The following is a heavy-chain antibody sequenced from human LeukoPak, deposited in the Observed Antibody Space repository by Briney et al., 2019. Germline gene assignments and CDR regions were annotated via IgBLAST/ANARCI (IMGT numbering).Heavy chain of an antibody. CDR2: ITGRSDKT. J-gene: IGHJ4*02. D-gene: IGHD6-19*01. CDR1: GFNFNKYD. V-gene: IGHV3-23*01. Sequence: GGSLRLSCAASGFNFNKYDMTWARQAPGKGLEWVSTITGRSDKTYYTDSVKGRFATSRDNSKDTLYLQMNSLRAEDTALYYCAKGGWLDDLGQGALVTVSS. CDR3: AKGGWLDD.